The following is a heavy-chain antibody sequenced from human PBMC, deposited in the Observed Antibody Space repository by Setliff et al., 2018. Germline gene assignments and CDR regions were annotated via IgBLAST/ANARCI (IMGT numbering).Heavy chain of an antibody. CDR2: TIPMFGTT. Sequence: GASVKVSCKASGGTFSSYGISWVRRAPGQGLEWMGGTIPMFGTTDYARKFQGRVTIITDESTSTAYMQLSSLGSEDTAVYYCVREGVDSRSSTDYRYYMDVWGKGTTVTVSS. CDR3: VREGVDSRSSTDYRYYMDV. D-gene: IGHD3-22*01. V-gene: IGHV1-69*05. CDR1: GGTFSSYG. J-gene: IGHJ6*03.